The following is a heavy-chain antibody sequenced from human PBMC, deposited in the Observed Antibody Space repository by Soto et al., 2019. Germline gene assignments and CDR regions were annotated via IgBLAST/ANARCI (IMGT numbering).Heavy chain of an antibody. D-gene: IGHD2-15*01. CDR1: GGSISSGGYS. CDR3: ARSDGPYCSGGSCYSGWFDP. J-gene: IGHJ5*02. V-gene: IGHV4-30-2*01. Sequence: QLQLQESGSGLVKPSQTLSLTCAVSGGSISSGGYSWSWIRQPPGKGLEWIGYIYHSGSTYYNPSPTSRVTIALDRSKSQFSLKLSSVTAADTAVYYCARSDGPYCSGGSCYSGWFDPWGQGTLVTVSS. CDR2: IYHSGST.